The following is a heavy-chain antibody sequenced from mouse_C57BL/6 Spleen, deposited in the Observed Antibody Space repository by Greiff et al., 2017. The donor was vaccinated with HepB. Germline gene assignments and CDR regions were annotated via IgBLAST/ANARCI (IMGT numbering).Heavy chain of an antibody. J-gene: IGHJ2*01. CDR1: GYTFTSYG. CDR3: ARWVDSSGDY. Sequence: VMLVESGAELARPGASVKLSCKASGYTFTSYGISWVKQRTGQGLEWIGEIYPRSGNTYYNEKFKGKATLTADKSSSTAYMELRSLTSEDSAVYFCARWVDSSGDYWGQGTTLTVSS. V-gene: IGHV1-81*01. D-gene: IGHD3-2*02. CDR2: IYPRSGNT.